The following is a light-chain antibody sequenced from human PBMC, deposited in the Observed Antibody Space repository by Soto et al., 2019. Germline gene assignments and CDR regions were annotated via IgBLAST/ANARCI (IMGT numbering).Light chain of an antibody. V-gene: IGLV1-44*01. Sequence: VVTQPPSASGTPGQRVTISCSGSSSNIESNTVTWYQQLPGTAPKLVIYSNYDRPSGVPDRFSGSTSGTSASLVIRGLQSEDEADYYCAAWDDILNGYVFGGGTKLTVL. CDR1: SSNIESNT. CDR2: SNY. CDR3: AAWDDILNGYV. J-gene: IGLJ1*01.